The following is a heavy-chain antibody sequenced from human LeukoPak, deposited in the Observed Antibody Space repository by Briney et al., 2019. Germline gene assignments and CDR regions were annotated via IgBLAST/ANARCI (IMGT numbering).Heavy chain of an antibody. Sequence: GESLRLSCAASGFTFNTFNMNWVRQAPGKGLEWVSSITSGGDYIYYADSVKGRFTTSRDNAKNSLSLQLNSLRVEDTAVYYCARGHYDVLAASYKWTPDYWGQGTLVTVSS. CDR1: GFTFNTFN. J-gene: IGHJ4*02. V-gene: IGHV3-21*01. D-gene: IGHD3-9*01. CDR2: ITSGGDYI. CDR3: ARGHYDVLAASYKWTPDY.